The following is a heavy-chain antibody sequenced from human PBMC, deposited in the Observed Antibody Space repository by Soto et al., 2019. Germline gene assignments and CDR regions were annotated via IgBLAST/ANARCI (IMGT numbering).Heavy chain of an antibody. Sequence: GLSLRLSSAASGFTFSSYGLHCVRQAPGKGLEWVAVIWYDGSNKYYADSVKGRFTISRDNSKNTLYLQMKSLRTEDTAVYYCETYFGRGIQLWSFDYWGQGTLVTVSS. CDR2: IWYDGSNK. CDR1: GFTFSSYG. CDR3: ETYFGRGIQLWSFDY. V-gene: IGHV3-33*01. J-gene: IGHJ4*02. D-gene: IGHD5-18*01.